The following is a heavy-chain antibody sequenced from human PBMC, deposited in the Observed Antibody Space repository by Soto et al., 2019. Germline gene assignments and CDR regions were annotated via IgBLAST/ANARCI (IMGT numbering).Heavy chain of an antibody. CDR3: ASVGDDSASGFGGFDV. D-gene: IGHD3-10*01. Sequence: ASVKVSCKASGYTFTGYYLNWVRQAPGQGPEWMGWINPSSGGPKYAQNFQGRVSITTDTSISTAYMDLSGLRSDDTAVYYCASVGDDSASGFGGFDVWGQGTMVTVSS. CDR2: INPSSGGP. CDR1: GYTFTGYY. J-gene: IGHJ3*01. V-gene: IGHV1-2*02.